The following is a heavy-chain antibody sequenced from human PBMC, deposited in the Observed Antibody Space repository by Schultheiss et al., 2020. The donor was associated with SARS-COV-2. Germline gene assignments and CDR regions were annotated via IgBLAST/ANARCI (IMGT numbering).Heavy chain of an antibody. CDR2: TRSKANSYAT. CDR1: GFTFSDHY. CDR3: ASRGTYGDDYFDY. V-gene: IGHV3-72*01. J-gene: IGHJ4*02. Sequence: GGSLRLSCAASGFTFSDHYMDWVRQAPGKGLEWVGRTRSKANSYATAYAASVKGRFTISRDDSKNTAYLQMNSLKTEDTAVYYCASRGTYGDDYFDYWGQGTLVTVSS. D-gene: IGHD4-17*01.